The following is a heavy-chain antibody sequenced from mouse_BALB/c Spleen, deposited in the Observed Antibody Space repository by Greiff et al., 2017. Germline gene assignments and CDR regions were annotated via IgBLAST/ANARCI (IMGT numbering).Heavy chain of an antibody. Sequence: QVQLKESGPGLVAPSQSLSITCTVSGFSLTGYGVNWVRQPPGKGLEWLGMIWGDGSTDYNSALKSRLSISKDNSKSQVFLKMNSLQTDDTARYYCARDQDGYYPYYYAMDYWGQGTSVTVSS. V-gene: IGHV2-6-7*01. J-gene: IGHJ4*01. CDR1: GFSLTGYG. CDR3: ARDQDGYYPYYYAMDY. D-gene: IGHD2-3*01. CDR2: IWGDGST.